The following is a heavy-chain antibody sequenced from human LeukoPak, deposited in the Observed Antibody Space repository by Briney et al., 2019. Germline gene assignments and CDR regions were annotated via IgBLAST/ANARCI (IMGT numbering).Heavy chain of an antibody. D-gene: IGHD3-22*01. CDR2: IKQDGGNK. CDR3: ARDATYYYDSSNYYDVFDT. CDR1: GFTLSSHW. V-gene: IGHV3-7*05. J-gene: IGHJ3*02. Sequence: GGSLRLSCAASGFTLSSHWMSWVRQAPGKGLEWVANIKQDGGNKYYLDSVKGRFTISRDNANNSLFLQMNRLRAEDTAVYYCARDATYYYDSSNYYDVFDTWGQGTMVTVSS.